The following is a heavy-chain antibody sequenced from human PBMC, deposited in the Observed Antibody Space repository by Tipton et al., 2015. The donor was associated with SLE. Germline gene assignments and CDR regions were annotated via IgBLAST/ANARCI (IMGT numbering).Heavy chain of an antibody. CDR1: GYTFTGYY. Sequence: QLVQSGAEVKKPGASVKVSCKASGYTFTGYYMHWVRQAPGQGLEWMGWINPNSGGTNYAQKFQGRVTMARDTSISTAYMELSRLRSDDTAVYYCARDAAVSGSGAFDILGQWTLVTVSS. CDR2: INPNSGGT. CDR3: ARDAAVSGSGAFDI. D-gene: IGHD6-19*01. J-gene: IGHJ3*02. V-gene: IGHV1-2*02.